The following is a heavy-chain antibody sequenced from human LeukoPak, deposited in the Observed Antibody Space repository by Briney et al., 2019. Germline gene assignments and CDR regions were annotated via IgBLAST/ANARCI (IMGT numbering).Heavy chain of an antibody. D-gene: IGHD3-10*01. CDR1: GFTLSSYT. CDR3: ARDFSASGMFDS. J-gene: IGHJ4*02. Sequence: PGGSLILSCAAYGFTLSSYTMTWVRQAPGKGLEWVSSISSSSTYIYYADSVKGRFTISRDNAKNSLYLQMASLRAEDAAVYYCARDFSASGMFDSWGQGTLVTVSS. CDR2: ISSSSTYI. V-gene: IGHV3-21*01.